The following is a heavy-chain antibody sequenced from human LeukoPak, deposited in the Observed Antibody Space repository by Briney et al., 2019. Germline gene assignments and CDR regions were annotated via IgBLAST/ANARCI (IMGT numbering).Heavy chain of an antibody. CDR1: GYTFTDYY. CDR2: INPNSGGT. V-gene: IGHV1-2*06. J-gene: IGHJ4*02. D-gene: IGHD3-22*01. CDR3: ARGGLSRYYDRYYFDY. Sequence: GASVKVSCKASGYTFTDYYMHWVRQAPGQGLEWMGRINPNSGGTNYAQKFQGRVTMTRDTSISTAYMELSRLRSGDTAVYYCARGGLSRYYDRYYFDYWGQGTLVTVSS.